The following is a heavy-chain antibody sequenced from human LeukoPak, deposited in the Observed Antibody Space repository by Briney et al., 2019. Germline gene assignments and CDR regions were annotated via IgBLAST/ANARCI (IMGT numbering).Heavy chain of an antibody. D-gene: IGHD3-10*01. CDR2: ISSSSDTI. J-gene: IGHJ6*02. Sequence: GGSLRLSCAASGFTFSTYSMHWVRQAPGKGLEWVSYISSSSDTIYYADSVEGRFTISRDNAKNSLYLQMNGLRAEDTAVYYCARVRGDSYYGMDVWGQGTTVTVSS. CDR1: GFTFSTYS. CDR3: ARVRGDSYYGMDV. V-gene: IGHV3-48*04.